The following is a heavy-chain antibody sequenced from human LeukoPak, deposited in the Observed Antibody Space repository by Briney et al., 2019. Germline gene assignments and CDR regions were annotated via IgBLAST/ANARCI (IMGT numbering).Heavy chain of an antibody. CDR3: AINSSGDSSGYDY. J-gene: IGHJ4*02. D-gene: IGHD3-22*01. CDR2: IYSGGST. CDR1: SGSISSYY. Sequence: SETLSLTCTVSSGSISSYYWSWIRQPPGKGLEWIGYIYSGGSTIYNPSLKSRLTISIDTSKSQFSLKLSSVTAADTAVYYCAINSSGDSSGYDYWGQGTLVTVSS. V-gene: IGHV4-59*08.